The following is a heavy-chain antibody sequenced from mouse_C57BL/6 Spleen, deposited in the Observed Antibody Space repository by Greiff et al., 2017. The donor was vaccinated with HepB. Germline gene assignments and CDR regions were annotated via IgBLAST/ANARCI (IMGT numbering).Heavy chain of an antibody. D-gene: IGHD3-3*01. Sequence: QVQLKQPGAELVMPGASVKLSCKASGYTFTSYWMHWVKQRPGQGLEWIGEIDPSDSYTNYNQKFMGKSTLTVDKSSSTAYMQLSSLTSEDSAVYYCARLGDYAMDYWGQGTSVTVSS. CDR3: ARLGDYAMDY. CDR2: IDPSDSYT. J-gene: IGHJ4*01. CDR1: GYTFTSYW. V-gene: IGHV1-69*01.